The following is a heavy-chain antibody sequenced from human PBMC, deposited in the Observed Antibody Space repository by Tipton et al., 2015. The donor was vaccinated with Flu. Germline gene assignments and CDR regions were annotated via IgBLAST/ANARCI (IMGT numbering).Heavy chain of an antibody. J-gene: IGHJ4*02. CDR1: GGSISSSSYY. D-gene: IGHD5-18*01. V-gene: IGHV4-39*01. Sequence: TLSLTCTVSGGSISSSSYYWGWIRQPPGKGLEWIGSIYYSGSTYYNPSLKSRVTISVDTSKNQFSLKLSSVTAADTAVYYCAVRGYSYLDLSYWGQGTLVTVSS. CDR2: IYYSGST. CDR3: AVRGYSYLDLSY.